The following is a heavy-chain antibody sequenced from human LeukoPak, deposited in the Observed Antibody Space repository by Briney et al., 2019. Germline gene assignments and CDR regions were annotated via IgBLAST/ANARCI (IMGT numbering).Heavy chain of an antibody. CDR2: ISAYNGNT. CDR3: ARDYYYGSGSYYRPSDDAFDI. D-gene: IGHD3-10*01. J-gene: IGHJ3*02. CDR1: GYTFTSYG. V-gene: IGHV1-18*01. Sequence: GASVKVSCKASGYTFTSYGISWVRQAPGQGLEWMGWISAYNGNTNYAQKLQGRVTMTTDTSTSTAYMELRSLRSDDTAVYYCARDYYYGSGSYYRPSDDAFDIWGQGTMVTVSS.